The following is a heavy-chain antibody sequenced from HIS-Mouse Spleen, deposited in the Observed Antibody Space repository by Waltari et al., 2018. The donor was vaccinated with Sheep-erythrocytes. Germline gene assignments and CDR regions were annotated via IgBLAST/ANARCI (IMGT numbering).Heavy chain of an antibody. J-gene: IGHJ6*02. CDR2: INHSGRT. V-gene: IGHV4-34*01. CDR3: ARGRGLGVRGVSGYYYGMDV. D-gene: IGHD3-10*01. CDR1: GGSFSGYY. Sequence: QVQLQQWGAGLLKPSETLSLTCAVYGGSFSGYYWSWIRQPPGTGLEWIGEINHSGRTNYNPSLKSRVTISVDTSKNQFSRKLSSVTAADTAVYYCARGRGLGVRGVSGYYYGMDVWGQGTTVTVSS.